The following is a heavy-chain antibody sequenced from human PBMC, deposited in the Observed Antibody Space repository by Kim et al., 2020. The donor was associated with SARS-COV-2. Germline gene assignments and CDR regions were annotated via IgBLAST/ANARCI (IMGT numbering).Heavy chain of an antibody. Sequence: ASVKVSCKASGYTFTSYYMHWVRQAPGQGLEWMGIINPSGGSTSYAQKFQGRVTMTRDTSTSTVYMELSSLRSEYTAVYYCARDQGLGYYGSGSYGIDYWGQGTLVTVSS. CDR3: ARDQGLGYYGSGSYGIDY. V-gene: IGHV1-46*01. D-gene: IGHD3-10*01. J-gene: IGHJ4*02. CDR1: GYTFTSYY. CDR2: INPSGGST.